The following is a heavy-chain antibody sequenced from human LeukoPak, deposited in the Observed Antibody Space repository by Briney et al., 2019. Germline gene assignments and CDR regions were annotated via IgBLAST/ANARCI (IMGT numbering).Heavy chain of an antibody. J-gene: IGHJ4*02. V-gene: IGHV3-7*01. CDR3: ARDRVTIFGVVNLDY. Sequence: GGSLRLSCAASGFTFSSYWMSWVRQAPGKGLEWVANIKQDGSEKYYVDSVKGRFTISRDNAKNSLYLQMNSLRDEDTAVYYCARDRVTIFGVVNLDYWGQGTLVTVSS. CDR1: GFTFSSYW. CDR2: IKQDGSEK. D-gene: IGHD3-3*01.